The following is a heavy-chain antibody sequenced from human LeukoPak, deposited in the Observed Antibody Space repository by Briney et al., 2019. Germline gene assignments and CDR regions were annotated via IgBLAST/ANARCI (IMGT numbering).Heavy chain of an antibody. CDR1: GFTFSSYW. J-gene: IGHJ4*02. D-gene: IGHD3-3*01. Sequence: QPGGSLRLSCAASGFTFSSYWMSWVRQAPGKGLEWVANIKQDGSEKYYVDSVEGRLTISRDNAKNALYLQMNSLRAEDTAVYYCARDQLNYDFWSDYSYYFDYWGQGTLVTVSS. CDR3: ARDQLNYDFWSDYSYYFDY. V-gene: IGHV3-7*01. CDR2: IKQDGSEK.